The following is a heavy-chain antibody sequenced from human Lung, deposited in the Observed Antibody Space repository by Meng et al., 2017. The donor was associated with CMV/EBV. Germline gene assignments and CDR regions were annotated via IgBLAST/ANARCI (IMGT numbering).Heavy chain of an antibody. CDR3: ARGSRVTMIVVAPSG. CDR1: GFTFSDFY. CDR2: ITSSGRTI. D-gene: IGHD3-22*01. V-gene: IGHV3-11*01. Sequence: GESLKISCAASGFTFSDFYMSWIRQAPGKGLEWVSYITSSGRTIHYADSVKGRFTVSRDNAKNSLYLQMNSLRAEDTAVYYCARGSRVTMIVVAPSGWGQRXLVTVSS. J-gene: IGHJ4*02.